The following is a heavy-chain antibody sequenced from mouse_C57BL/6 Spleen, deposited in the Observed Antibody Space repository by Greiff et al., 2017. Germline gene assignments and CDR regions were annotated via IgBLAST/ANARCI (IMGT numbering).Heavy chain of an antibody. CDR2: ISNGGGST. J-gene: IGHJ2*01. CDR3: ARRRHYYGSSYFHVDY. CDR1: GFTFSDYY. Sequence: EVKLMESGGGLVQPGGSLKLSCAASGFTFSDYYMYWVRQTPEKRLEWVAYISNGGGSTYYPATVKGRFTISRDNAKNTLYLQMSRLTSEDTAMYYCARRRHYYGSSYFHVDYWGQGTTLTVSS. V-gene: IGHV5-12*01. D-gene: IGHD1-1*01.